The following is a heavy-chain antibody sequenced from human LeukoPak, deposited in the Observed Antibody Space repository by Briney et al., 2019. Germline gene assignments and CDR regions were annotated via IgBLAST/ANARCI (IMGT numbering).Heavy chain of an antibody. Sequence: GGSLRLSCAASGFTFSSYAMSWVRQAPGKGLEWVSTVSGSGGNTYYADSVRGRFTISRDNSKNTLYLQMNSLRAEDMAVYYCAKEGGSGLRNYFDFWGQGTLVTVSS. CDR3: AKEGGSGLRNYFDF. CDR1: GFTFSSYA. D-gene: IGHD6-19*01. V-gene: IGHV3-23*01. J-gene: IGHJ4*02. CDR2: VSGSGGNT.